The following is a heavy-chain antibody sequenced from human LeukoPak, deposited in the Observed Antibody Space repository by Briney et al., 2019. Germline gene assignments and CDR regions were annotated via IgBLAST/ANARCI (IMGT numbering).Heavy chain of an antibody. CDR3: ARESVEMATIYFDY. Sequence: SETLSLTCTVSGGSVSSGSYYWSWIRQPPGTGLEWIGYIYYSGSTNYNPSLKSRVTISVDTSKNQFSLKLSSVTAADTAVYYCARESVEMATIYFDYWGQGTLVTVSS. V-gene: IGHV4-61*01. J-gene: IGHJ4*02. CDR1: GGSVSSGSYY. CDR2: IYYSGST. D-gene: IGHD5-24*01.